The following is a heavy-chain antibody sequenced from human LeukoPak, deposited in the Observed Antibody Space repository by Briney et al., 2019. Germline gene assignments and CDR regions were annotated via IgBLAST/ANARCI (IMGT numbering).Heavy chain of an antibody. Sequence: GGSLRLSCAASGFTVGSNYMSWVRQAPGKGLEWVSAIYSGGSTYYADSVKGRFTISRDNSKNTPYLQMNSLRAEDTAVYYCARVMPYYYGMDVWGQGTTVTVSS. J-gene: IGHJ6*02. CDR2: IYSGGST. D-gene: IGHD2-2*01. CDR1: GFTVGSNY. CDR3: ARVMPYYYGMDV. V-gene: IGHV3-66*01.